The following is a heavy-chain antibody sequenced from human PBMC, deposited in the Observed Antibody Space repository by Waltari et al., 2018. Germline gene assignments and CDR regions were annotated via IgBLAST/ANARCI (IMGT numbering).Heavy chain of an antibody. CDR2: INPDSGVT. J-gene: IGHJ4*02. V-gene: IGHV1-2*02. CDR3: ARAPVRGTFTSFDY. CDR1: GYTFTGYY. Sequence: HLVQSGAEVKKPGASVKVSCRASGYTFTGYYLHWIRQAPGQGLEWMGWINPDSGVTDYAQNFQGRVAMTRDTSFSTAYMEVSRLRSDDTAIYYCARAPVRGTFTSFDYWGQGTLVTVSS.